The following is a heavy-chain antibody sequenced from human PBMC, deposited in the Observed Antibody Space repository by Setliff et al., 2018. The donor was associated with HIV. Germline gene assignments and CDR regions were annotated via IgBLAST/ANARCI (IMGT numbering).Heavy chain of an antibody. D-gene: IGHD6-19*01. CDR1: GYTFTSND. Sequence: GASVKVSCKASGYTFTSNDINWVRQATGQGIEWMGWMNPNSGNTGYAQKFQGRVTMTRDTSISTAYMELSSLRSDDTAVYYCARGAWYSSGWYSSRYMDVWGKGTTVTVSS. V-gene: IGHV1-8*01. J-gene: IGHJ6*03. CDR2: MNPNSGNT. CDR3: ARGAWYSSGWYSSRYMDV.